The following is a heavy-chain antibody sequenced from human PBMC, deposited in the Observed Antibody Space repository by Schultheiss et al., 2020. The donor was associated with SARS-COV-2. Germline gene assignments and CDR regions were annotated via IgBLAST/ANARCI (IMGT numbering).Heavy chain of an antibody. D-gene: IGHD2-8*01. Sequence: GESLKISCAASGFTFSSYGMHWVRQAPGKGLEWVAVIWYDGSNKYYADSVKGRFTISRDNSKNTLYLQMNSLRAEDTAVYYCARGSGRYCTNGVCHPYNWFDPWGQGTLVTVSS. V-gene: IGHV3-33*08. J-gene: IGHJ5*02. CDR2: IWYDGSNK. CDR1: GFTFSSYG. CDR3: ARGSGRYCTNGVCHPYNWFDP.